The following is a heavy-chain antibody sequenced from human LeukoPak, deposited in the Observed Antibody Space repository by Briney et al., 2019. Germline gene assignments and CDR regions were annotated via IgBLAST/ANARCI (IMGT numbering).Heavy chain of an antibody. CDR2: INPNSGGT. D-gene: IGHD3-3*01. V-gene: IGHV1-2*02. CDR3: ARRSGGPRGAFDI. CDR1: GYTFTGYY. Sequence: ASVTVSCKASGYTFTGYYMHWVRQAPGQGREWMGWINPNSGGTNYAQKFQGRVTMTRDTSISTAYMELSRLRSDDTAVYYCARRSGGPRGAFDIWGQGTMVTVSS. J-gene: IGHJ3*02.